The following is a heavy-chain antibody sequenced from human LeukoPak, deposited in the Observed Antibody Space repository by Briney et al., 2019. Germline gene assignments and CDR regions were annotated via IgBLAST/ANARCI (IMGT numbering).Heavy chain of an antibody. Sequence: ASVKVSCEASGYTFITYYMHWVRQAPGQGLEWMGMINPSGGSTTYAQTFQGRVTMTRDTSTSTVYMQLSSLRSEDTAVYFCARATVTFDYWGQGTLVTVSS. CDR2: INPSGGST. CDR3: ARATVTFDY. D-gene: IGHD4-23*01. V-gene: IGHV1-46*01. J-gene: IGHJ4*02. CDR1: GYTFITYY.